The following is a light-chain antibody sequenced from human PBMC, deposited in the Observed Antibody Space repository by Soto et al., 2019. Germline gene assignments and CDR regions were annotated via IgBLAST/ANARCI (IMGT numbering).Light chain of an antibody. Sequence: QSVLTQPPSVSGAPGQRVTISCTGSSSNIGAGYDVHWYQQLPGTAPKLLIYGNSNRPSGVPDRFSGSKSDTSASLAITGLQAEDQAEYYCQAYDSSLIGYVSATGTKVTVL. CDR2: GNS. CDR3: QAYDSSLIGYV. V-gene: IGLV1-40*01. CDR1: SSNIGAGYD. J-gene: IGLJ1*01.